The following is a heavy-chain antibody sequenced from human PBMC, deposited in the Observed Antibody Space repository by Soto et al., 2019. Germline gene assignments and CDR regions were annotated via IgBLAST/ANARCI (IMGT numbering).Heavy chain of an antibody. CDR1: GYSFTSYW. Sequence: PGESLKISCKGSGYSFTSYWIGWVRQMPGKGLEWMGIIYPGDSDTRYSPSFQGQVTISADKSISTAYLQWSSLKASDTAMYYCAAYYDSSSRHYYYGMDVWGQGTTVTVSS. V-gene: IGHV5-51*01. CDR3: AAYYDSSSRHYYYGMDV. CDR2: IYPGDSDT. J-gene: IGHJ6*02. D-gene: IGHD3-22*01.